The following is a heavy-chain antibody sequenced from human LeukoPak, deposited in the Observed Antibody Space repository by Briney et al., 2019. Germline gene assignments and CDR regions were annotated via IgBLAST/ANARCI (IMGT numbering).Heavy chain of an antibody. CDR1: GYTFTGYY. Sequence: ASVKVSCKASGYTFTGYYMHWVRQAPGQGLEWMGRISAYNGNTNYAQKLQGRVTMTTDTSTSTAYMELRSLRSDDTAVYYCARAPAWGTVTDGPDYWGQGTLVTVSS. J-gene: IGHJ4*02. D-gene: IGHD4-17*01. CDR3: ARAPAWGTVTDGPDY. V-gene: IGHV1-18*04. CDR2: ISAYNGNT.